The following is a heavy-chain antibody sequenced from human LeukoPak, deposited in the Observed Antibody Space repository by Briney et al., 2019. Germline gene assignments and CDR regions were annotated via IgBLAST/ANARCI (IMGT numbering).Heavy chain of an antibody. CDR3: AKDHIGYSYGPYYFDY. V-gene: IGHV3-20*04. CDR2: INWNGGST. Sequence: PGGSLRLSCAASGFTFDDYGMSWVRQAPGKGLEWVSGINWNGGSTGYADSMKGRFTISRDNSKNTLYLQMNSLRAEDTAVYYCAKDHIGYSYGPYYFDYWGQGTLVTVSS. J-gene: IGHJ4*02. CDR1: GFTFDDYG. D-gene: IGHD5-18*01.